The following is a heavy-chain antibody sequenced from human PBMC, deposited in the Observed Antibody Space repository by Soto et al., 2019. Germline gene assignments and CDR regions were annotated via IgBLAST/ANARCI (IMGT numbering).Heavy chain of an antibody. CDR1: GYTFTNYW. CDR3: AASIFYYGMDV. Sequence: AGESLKISCKGSGYTFTNYWIGWVRQMPGKGLEWMGIIYPGDSDTKYNPSFQGQVTISADKSITTTYLRWTSLKASDTAIYYCAASIFYYGMDVWGQGTTVTGS. J-gene: IGHJ6*02. CDR2: IYPGDSDT. V-gene: IGHV5-51*01.